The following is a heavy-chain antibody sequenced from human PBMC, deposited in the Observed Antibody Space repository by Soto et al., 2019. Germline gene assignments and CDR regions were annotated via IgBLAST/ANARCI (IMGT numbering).Heavy chain of an antibody. CDR2: IKQDGSEK. Sequence: EVPLVESGGGLVQPGGSLRLSCAASGFTFSSYWMSWVRQAPGKGLEWVANIKQDGSEKYYVDSVKGRFTISRDNAKNSRYLQMNSLRAEDTAVYYCARDHVRDGYTQFDYWGQGTLVTVSS. J-gene: IGHJ4*02. CDR3: ARDHVRDGYTQFDY. V-gene: IGHV3-7*01. CDR1: GFTFSSYW. D-gene: IGHD5-12*01.